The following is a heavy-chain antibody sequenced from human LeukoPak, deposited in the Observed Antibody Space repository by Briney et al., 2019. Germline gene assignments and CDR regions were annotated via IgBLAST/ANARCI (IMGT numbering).Heavy chain of an antibody. Sequence: GGSLRLSCAASGFPFSSYGIHWVRQAPGKGLEWVAVISSDGSDKYYADSVKGRFTISRDNSKSTLSLRMHSLSAEDTAVYYCARDYRDYVFDYWGQGILVTVSS. CDR2: ISSDGSDK. V-gene: IGHV3-30*03. J-gene: IGHJ4*02. D-gene: IGHD4-17*01. CDR1: GFPFSSYG. CDR3: ARDYRDYVFDY.